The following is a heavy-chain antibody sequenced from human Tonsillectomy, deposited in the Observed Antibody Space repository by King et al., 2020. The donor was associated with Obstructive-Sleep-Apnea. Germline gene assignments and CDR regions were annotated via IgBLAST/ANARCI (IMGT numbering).Heavy chain of an antibody. Sequence: HVQLVESGGGVVQPGRSLRLSCAASGFTFGSYAFHWVRQATGKGLEWGALIWYDGSKTDYADSVKARFTISRDNSRNTVYLQMNSVRVDDTAVYYCAKRGWDHYFENWGQGTLVTVSS. CDR3: AKRGWDHYFEN. V-gene: IGHV3-33*03. CDR2: IWYDGSKT. J-gene: IGHJ4*02. CDR1: GFTFGSYA. D-gene: IGHD1-26*01.